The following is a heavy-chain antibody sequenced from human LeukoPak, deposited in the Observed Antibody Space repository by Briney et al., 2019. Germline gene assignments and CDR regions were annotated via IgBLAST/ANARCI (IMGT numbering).Heavy chain of an antibody. V-gene: IGHV4-39*01. J-gene: IGHJ4*02. Sequence: SETLSLTCTVSGSSISSPHYYWGWVRQPPGKGLEWIGIIYYSGSTYYNPSLKSRVTISVDTSKNQFSLKLSSVTAADTAVYYCASYAMVRGVTGGWYWGQGTLVTVSS. D-gene: IGHD3-10*01. CDR3: ASYAMVRGVTGGWY. CDR2: IYYSGST. CDR1: GSSISSPHYY.